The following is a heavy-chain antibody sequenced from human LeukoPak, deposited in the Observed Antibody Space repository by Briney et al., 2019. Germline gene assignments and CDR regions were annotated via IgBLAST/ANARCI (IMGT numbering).Heavy chain of an antibody. Sequence: GESLRLSCAASGFTFSGYAMYWVRQAPGKGLEWVSAISGSGGSTYYADSVKGRFTISRDNSKNTLYLQMNSLRAEDMAVYYCAKVVSVGWLQLEYYFDYWGQGTLVTVSS. J-gene: IGHJ4*02. D-gene: IGHD5-24*01. CDR3: AKVVSVGWLQLEYYFDY. V-gene: IGHV3-23*01. CDR1: GFTFSGYA. CDR2: ISGSGGST.